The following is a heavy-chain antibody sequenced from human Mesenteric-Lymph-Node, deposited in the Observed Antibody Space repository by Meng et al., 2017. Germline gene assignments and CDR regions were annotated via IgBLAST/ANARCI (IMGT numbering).Heavy chain of an antibody. V-gene: IGHV4-30-4*01. Sequence: QVQLQESGPGLVKPSQTPARSGTVSGGSISSGDYYWSWIRQPPGKGLEWIGYIYYSGSTYYNPSLKSRVTISVDTSKNQFSLRLSSVTAADTAVYYCARDLGVATSIAGFVYWGQGTLVTVSS. CDR1: GGSISSGDYY. D-gene: IGHD5-12*01. J-gene: IGHJ4*02. CDR2: IYYSGST. CDR3: ARDLGVATSIAGFVY.